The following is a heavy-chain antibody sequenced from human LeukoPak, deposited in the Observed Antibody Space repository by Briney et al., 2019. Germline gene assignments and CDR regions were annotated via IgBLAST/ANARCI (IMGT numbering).Heavy chain of an antibody. CDR3: ARQGEYTTSLGRKQFDY. J-gene: IGHJ4*02. Sequence: SETLSLTCTVSGGSISSSSYYWDRIRQSPGKGLEWIGNIYYDGSTHYNPSLKSRVTISVDTSKNQFSLKLSSVTAADTALYYCARQGEYTTSLGRKQFDYWGQGTLVTVSS. CDR1: GGSISSSSYY. CDR2: IYYDGST. D-gene: IGHD3-16*01. V-gene: IGHV4-39*01.